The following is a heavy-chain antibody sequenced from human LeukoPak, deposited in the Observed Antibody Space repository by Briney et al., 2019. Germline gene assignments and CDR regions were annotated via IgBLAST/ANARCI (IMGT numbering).Heavy chain of an antibody. CDR2: ISTYIGNT. V-gene: IGHV1-18*01. D-gene: IGHD4-23*01. Sequence: ASVKVSCKASGYTFTNYGINWVRQAPGQGLEWMGWISTYIGNTNYAQKLQGRVTMTTDTSTSTAYMELRSLRSDDTAVYYCARVRDYGGNSDAFDIWGQGTMVTVSS. CDR1: GYTFTNYG. J-gene: IGHJ3*02. CDR3: ARVRDYGGNSDAFDI.